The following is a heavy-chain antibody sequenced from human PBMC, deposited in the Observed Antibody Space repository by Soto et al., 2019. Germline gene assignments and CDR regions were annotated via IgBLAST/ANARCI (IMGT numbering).Heavy chain of an antibody. CDR1: GYAFSGYR. J-gene: IGHJ5*01. CDR2: ISGYNGNT. V-gene: IGHV1-18*01. CDR3: ARDLGPPNWFDS. Sequence: QFQLVQSGAEMKQPGASVKVSCKTSGYAFSGYRLSWVRQGPGQGPEWMGWISGYNGNTDYAQKFQGRVTMTTDTSTSTAYMELRSLRSDDTAVYYCARDLGPPNWFDSWGQGTLVTVSS. D-gene: IGHD2-8*01.